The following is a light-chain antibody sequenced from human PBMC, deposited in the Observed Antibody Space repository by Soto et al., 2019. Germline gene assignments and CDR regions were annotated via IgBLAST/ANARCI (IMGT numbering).Light chain of an antibody. J-gene: IGKJ3*01. Sequence: EIVLTQSPATLSLSPGERATLSCRASQSVSSYLAWYQQKPGQAPRLLIYDASSRATGIPARFSGSGSGTDFTLTISSLEPEDFAVYYCQQRSNWPAVTFGPGTKVGIK. CDR3: QQRSNWPAVT. V-gene: IGKV3-11*01. CDR1: QSVSSY. CDR2: DAS.